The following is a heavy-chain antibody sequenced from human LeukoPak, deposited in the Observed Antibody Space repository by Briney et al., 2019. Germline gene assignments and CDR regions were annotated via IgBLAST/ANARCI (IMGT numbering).Heavy chain of an antibody. J-gene: IGHJ4*02. CDR1: GYTFTSYD. CDR3: ARMYSNYDSLDY. Sequence: ASVKVSCKASGYTFTSYDINWVRQTTGQGLEWMGWMNPNSGNTGYAQKFQGRVTMTRNTSISTAYMELSSLRSEDTAVYYCARMYSNYDSLDYWGQGTLVTVSS. V-gene: IGHV1-8*01. D-gene: IGHD4-11*01. CDR2: MNPNSGNT.